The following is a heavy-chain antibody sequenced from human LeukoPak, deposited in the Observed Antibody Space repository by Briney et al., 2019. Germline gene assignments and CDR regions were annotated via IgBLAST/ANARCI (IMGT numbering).Heavy chain of an antibody. D-gene: IGHD2-2*02. CDR1: GYTFTSYG. V-gene: IGHV1-18*01. J-gene: IGHJ4*02. CDR3: ARDQSVLAIPHLDY. Sequence: ASVKVSCKASGYTFTSYGISWVRQAPGQGLEWMGWIIAYNGNTNYAQKFQGRVTMTTDTSTSTAYMELRSLRSDDTAVYYCARDQSVLAIPHLDYWGQGTLVTVSS. CDR2: IIAYNGNT.